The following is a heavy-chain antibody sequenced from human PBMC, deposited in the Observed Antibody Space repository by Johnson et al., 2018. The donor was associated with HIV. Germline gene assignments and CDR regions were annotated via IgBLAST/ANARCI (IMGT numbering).Heavy chain of an antibody. V-gene: IGHV3-30*18. CDR3: AKVLSPRPWGDDAFDI. CDR1: GFTFSGYG. D-gene: IGHD7-27*01. Sequence: QVQLVEFGGGVVQPGRSLRLSCAASGFTFSGYGMHWVRQAPGKGLEWVAVISYDGNNKFYRESLKGRCTISRDNSKNTMYLQMNGLKTEDTAVYYCAKVLSPRPWGDDAFDIWGQGTMVTVSS. J-gene: IGHJ3*02. CDR2: ISYDGNNK.